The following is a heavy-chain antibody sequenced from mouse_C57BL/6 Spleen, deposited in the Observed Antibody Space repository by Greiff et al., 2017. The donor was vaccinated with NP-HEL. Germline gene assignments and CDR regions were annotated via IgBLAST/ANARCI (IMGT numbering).Heavy chain of an antibody. CDR2: ISNGGGST. CDR3: ARRYYSNTGGYAMDY. V-gene: IGHV5-12*01. J-gene: IGHJ4*01. D-gene: IGHD2-5*01. Sequence: DVKLVESGGGLVQPGGSLKLSCAASGFTFSDYYMYWVRQTPEKRLEWVAYISNGGGSTYYPDTVKGRFTISRDNAKNTLYLQMSRLKSEDTAMYYCARRYYSNTGGYAMDYWGQGTSVTVSS. CDR1: GFTFSDYY.